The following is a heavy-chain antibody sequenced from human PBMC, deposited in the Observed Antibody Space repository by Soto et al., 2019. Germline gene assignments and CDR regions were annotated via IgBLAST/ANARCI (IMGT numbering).Heavy chain of an antibody. J-gene: IGHJ5*02. Sequence: GGSLRLSCAASGFTFSNHAMSWVRQAPGTGPEWVSAIDSGGGKTYYADSVKGRFTTSRDNSMNTLYLQMDSLRAEDTAIYYCTKEHSNYPDNWFDPWGQGTRVTVSS. CDR3: TKEHSNYPDNWFDP. CDR2: IDSGGGKT. D-gene: IGHD4-4*01. V-gene: IGHV3-23*01. CDR1: GFTFSNHA.